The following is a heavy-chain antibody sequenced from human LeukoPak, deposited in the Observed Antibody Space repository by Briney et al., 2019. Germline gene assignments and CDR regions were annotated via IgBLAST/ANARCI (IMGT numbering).Heavy chain of an antibody. CDR2: ISGSGGST. V-gene: IGHV3-23*01. CDR1: GFTFSSYW. Sequence: PGGSLRLSCAASGFTFSSYWMHWVRQAPGKGLEWVSGISGSGGSTYYADSVKGRFTISRDNSKNTLDLQMNSLRAEDTAVYYCAKWHTYYYGSGSYSDYWGQGTLVTVSS. D-gene: IGHD3-10*01. CDR3: AKWHTYYYGSGSYSDY. J-gene: IGHJ4*02.